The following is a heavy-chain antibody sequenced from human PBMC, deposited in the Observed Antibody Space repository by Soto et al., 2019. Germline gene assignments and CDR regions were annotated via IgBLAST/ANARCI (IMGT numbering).Heavy chain of an antibody. D-gene: IGHD3-3*01. CDR1: GYTFTSYG. J-gene: IGHJ4*02. CDR3: ARGESFHCLAHY. Sequence: QVQLVQSGAEVKKPGASVKVSCKASGYTFTSYGMHWVRQAPGQRLEWMGWINAGNGNTKYSQKFQGRVTITRDTPASTAHMEVSSLSSEDTAVYYCARGESFHCLAHYGGQGTLVTVSS. V-gene: IGHV1-3*01. CDR2: INAGNGNT.